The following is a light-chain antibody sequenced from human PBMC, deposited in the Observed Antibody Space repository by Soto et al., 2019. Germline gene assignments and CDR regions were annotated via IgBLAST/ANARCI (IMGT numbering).Light chain of an antibody. CDR2: GAS. V-gene: IGKV3-20*01. J-gene: IGKJ4*01. CDR3: QQFSSYPLT. CDR1: ESVSSTY. Sequence: VLTQSPGPLSLSAGDRATLSCRASESVSSTYLAWYQQKTGQAPRLFIHGASTRATGIPDRFSGTGYGTDFNLTIGGLETEDFAVYYCQQFSSYPLTFGGGTKVDIK.